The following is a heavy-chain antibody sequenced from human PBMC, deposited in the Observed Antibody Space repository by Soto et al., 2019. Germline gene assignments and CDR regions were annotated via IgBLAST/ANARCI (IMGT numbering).Heavy chain of an antibody. D-gene: IGHD6-19*01. Sequence: SETLSLTCTVSGGSISSSSYYWGWIRQPPGKGLEWIGSIYYSGSTYYNPSLKSRVTISVDTSKNQFSLKLSSVTAADTAVYYCARLGVAVAGPEFIYYYYGMDVWGQGTTVTVSS. CDR2: IYYSGST. V-gene: IGHV4-39*01. CDR3: ARLGVAVAGPEFIYYYYGMDV. J-gene: IGHJ6*02. CDR1: GGSISSSSYY.